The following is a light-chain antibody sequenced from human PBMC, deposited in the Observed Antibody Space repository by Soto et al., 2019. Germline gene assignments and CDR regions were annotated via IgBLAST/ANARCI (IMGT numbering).Light chain of an antibody. CDR3: ATWDDSLNGLV. CDR1: ISNIGKET. Sequence: QSVLTQPPSVSGTPGLRVNISCSGGISNIGKETVNWYQQLPGTAPKLLMFNDDKRPSGVPDRFSGSRPGTAVSLAISGLQSDDEAVYFCATWDDSLNGLVLGRGTKRTVL. V-gene: IGLV1-44*01. J-gene: IGLJ3*02. CDR2: NDD.